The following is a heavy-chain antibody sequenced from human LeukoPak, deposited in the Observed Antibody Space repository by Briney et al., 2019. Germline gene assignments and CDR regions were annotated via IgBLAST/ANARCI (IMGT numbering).Heavy chain of an antibody. CDR2: IWFDGSNE. CDR3: AREGGWNDFDY. Sequence: PGGSLRLSCAASGFIFSSYGMHWVRQAPGKGLEWVALIWFDGSNEYYVDSVKGRFTISRDNSQHTLYLQMTNLRPEDTAVYYCAREGGWNDFDYWGQGTLVTVSS. J-gene: IGHJ4*02. D-gene: IGHD1-1*01. V-gene: IGHV3-33*01. CDR1: GFIFSSYG.